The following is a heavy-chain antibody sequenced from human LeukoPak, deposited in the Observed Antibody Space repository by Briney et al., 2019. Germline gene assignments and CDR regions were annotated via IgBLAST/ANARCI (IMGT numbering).Heavy chain of an antibody. V-gene: IGHV3-21*01. J-gene: IGHJ3*02. CDR1: GFTFSSYS. CDR2: ISSISSYI. D-gene: IGHD1-26*01. CDR3: ARDPSGTYYPRVSGALDI. Sequence: PGGSLRLSCAASGFTFSSYSMNWVRQAPGKGLEWVSSISSISSYIYYADSVKGRFTVSRDNAKNSLYLQMDSLRAEDTAVYYCARDPSGTYYPRVSGALDIWGQGTMVTVSS.